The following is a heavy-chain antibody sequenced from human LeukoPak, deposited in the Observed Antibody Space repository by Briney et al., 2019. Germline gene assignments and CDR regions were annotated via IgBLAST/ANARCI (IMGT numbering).Heavy chain of an antibody. D-gene: IGHD2-21*02. CDR2: ISYDGSNK. V-gene: IGHV3-30-3*01. CDR1: GFTFSSYA. CDR3: AKAAYCGGDCLGFDY. J-gene: IGHJ4*02. Sequence: GGSLRLSCAASGFTFSSYAMPWVRQAPGKGLEWVAVISYDGSNKYYADSVKGRFTISRDNSKNTLYLQMNSLRAEDTAVYYCAKAAYCGGDCLGFDYWGQGTLVTVSS.